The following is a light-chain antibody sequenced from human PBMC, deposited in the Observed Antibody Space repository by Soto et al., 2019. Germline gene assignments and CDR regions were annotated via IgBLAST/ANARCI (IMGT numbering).Light chain of an antibody. CDR2: KAS. CDR3: QQYNSLGT. V-gene: IGKV1-5*03. Sequence: DIQMTQSPSTLSASVGDRVTITCRASQSISSWLAWYQQKPGKAPKLLIYKASSLESGVPSRFSGSGSGTEFTLTISSLQPDDFATYYCQQYNSLGTFGHGTKVEIK. CDR1: QSISSW. J-gene: IGKJ1*01.